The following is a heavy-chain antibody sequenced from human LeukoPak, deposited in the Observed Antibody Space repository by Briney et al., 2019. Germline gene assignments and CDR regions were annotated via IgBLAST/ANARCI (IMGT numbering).Heavy chain of an antibody. CDR1: GFTFSSYG. Sequence: PGGSLRLSCAASGFTFSSYGMHWVRQAPGKGLEWVAVIWYDGSNKYYADSVKGRFTISRDNSKNTLYLQMNSLRAEDTAVYYCAREGEQLVPGSNYFDYWGQGTLVTVSS. CDR2: IWYDGSNK. D-gene: IGHD6-6*01. J-gene: IGHJ4*02. V-gene: IGHV3-33*01. CDR3: AREGEQLVPGSNYFDY.